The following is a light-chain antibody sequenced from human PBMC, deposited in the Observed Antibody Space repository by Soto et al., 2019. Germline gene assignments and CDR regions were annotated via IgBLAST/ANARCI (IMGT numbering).Light chain of an antibody. Sequence: DIQMTQSPSSLSASVGDRVTITWRASQSISNYLNWYQQKPGKAPNLLIHAASSLQSGVPSRFSGCGSGPDFTLTISSLQPEEFAADYCQQSYSPPWTFGQGTKVEMK. V-gene: IGKV1-39*01. CDR2: AAS. J-gene: IGKJ1*01. CDR3: QQSYSPPWT. CDR1: QSISNY.